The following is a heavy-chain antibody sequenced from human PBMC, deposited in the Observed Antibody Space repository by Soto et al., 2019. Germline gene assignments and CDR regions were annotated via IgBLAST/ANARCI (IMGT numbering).Heavy chain of an antibody. J-gene: IGHJ4*02. V-gene: IGHV4-30-4*01. Sequence: QVQLQESGPGLVKPSQTLSLICSVSGGSINSVDYYWSWIRQTPGKGLEWIGYTSYFGTTDYMPSLKSRVTMSVDTSKNQFSRKLSSVTAADTAVYYCARVQRDTAMGHFDYWGQGTLVIVSS. D-gene: IGHD5-18*01. CDR3: ARVQRDTAMGHFDY. CDR1: GGSINSVDYY. CDR2: TSYFGTT.